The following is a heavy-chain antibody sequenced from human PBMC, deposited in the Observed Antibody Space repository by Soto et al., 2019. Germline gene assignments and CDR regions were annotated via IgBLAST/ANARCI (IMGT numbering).Heavy chain of an antibody. J-gene: IGHJ6*02. Sequence: AASVKVSCKASGYTFTSYYMHWVRQAPGQGLEWMGIINPSGGSTSYAQKFQGRVTMTRDTSTSTVCMELSSLRSEDTAVYYCARAGEYYDFWSGYSLYYYYYGMDVWGQGTTVTVSS. CDR2: INPSGGST. CDR3: ARAGEYYDFWSGYSLYYYYYGMDV. V-gene: IGHV1-46*01. CDR1: GYTFTSYY. D-gene: IGHD3-3*01.